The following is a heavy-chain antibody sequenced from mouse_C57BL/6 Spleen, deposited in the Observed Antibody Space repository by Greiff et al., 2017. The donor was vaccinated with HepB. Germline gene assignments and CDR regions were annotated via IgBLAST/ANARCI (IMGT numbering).Heavy chain of an antibody. CDR2: ISSGSSTI. CDR3: ARSHGSSYSYAMDY. V-gene: IGHV5-17*01. Sequence: EVQRVESGGGLVKPGGSLKLSCAASGFTFSDYGMHWVRQAPEKGLEWVAYISSGSSTIYYADTVKGRFTISRDNAKNTLFLQMTSLRSEDTAMYYCARSHGSSYSYAMDYWGQGTSVTVSS. CDR1: GFTFSDYG. J-gene: IGHJ4*01. D-gene: IGHD1-1*01.